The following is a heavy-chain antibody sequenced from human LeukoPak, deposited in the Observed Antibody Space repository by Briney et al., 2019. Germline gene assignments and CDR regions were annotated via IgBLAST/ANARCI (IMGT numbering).Heavy chain of an antibody. CDR1: GYSFTNYW. D-gene: IGHD6-13*01. CDR2: IYPGDSDT. CDR3: ARQDSGWYGGFDI. Sequence: GESLKISGKASGYSFTNYWIGWVRQMPGKGLEWMSLIYPGDSDTRYSPSFQGQVTMSADKSINTAYLQWSGLKASDSAMYYCARQDSGWYGGFDIWGQGTMVTVSS. J-gene: IGHJ3*02. V-gene: IGHV5-51*01.